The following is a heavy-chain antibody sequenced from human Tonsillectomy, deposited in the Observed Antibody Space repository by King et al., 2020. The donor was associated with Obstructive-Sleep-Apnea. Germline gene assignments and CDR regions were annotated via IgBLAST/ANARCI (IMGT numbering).Heavy chain of an antibody. CDR1: GFTFSSYD. CDR3: ARGSRGVPRLNTYYYYGMDV. CDR2: IGTAGDT. D-gene: IGHD3-10*01. Sequence: VQLVESGGGLVQPGGSLRLSCAASGFTFSSYDMHWVRQATGKGLEWVSAIGTAGDTYYPGSVKGRFTISRENAKNSLYLQMNSLRAGDTAVYYCARGSRGVPRLNTYYYYGMDVWGQGTTVTVSS. J-gene: IGHJ6*02. V-gene: IGHV3-13*01.